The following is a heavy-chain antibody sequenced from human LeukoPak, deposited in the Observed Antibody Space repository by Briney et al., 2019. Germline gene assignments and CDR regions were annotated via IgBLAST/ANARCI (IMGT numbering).Heavy chain of an antibody. Sequence: PSETLSLTCAVYGGSFSGYYWSWIRQPPGKGLEWIGEINHSGSTNYNPSLKSRVTISVDTSKNQFSLKLSSVTAADTAVYYCARRNSSIAARANFDYWGQGTLVTVSS. J-gene: IGHJ4*02. D-gene: IGHD6-6*01. CDR2: INHSGST. V-gene: IGHV4-34*01. CDR3: ARRNSSIAARANFDY. CDR1: GGSFSGYY.